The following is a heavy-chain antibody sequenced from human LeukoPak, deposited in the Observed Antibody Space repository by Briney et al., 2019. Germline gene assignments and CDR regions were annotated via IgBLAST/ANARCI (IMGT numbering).Heavy chain of an antibody. V-gene: IGHV1-2*02. CDR1: GYTFTGYY. CDR3: ARESYYYDSSGYFQGVDY. D-gene: IGHD3-22*01. CDR2: IDPNSGGT. J-gene: IGHJ4*02. Sequence: ASVKVSCKASGYTFTGYYMHWVRQAPGQGLEWMGWIDPNSGGTNYAQKFQGRVTMTRDTSISTAYMELSRLRSDDTAVCYCARESYYYDSSGYFQGVDYWGQGTLVTVSS.